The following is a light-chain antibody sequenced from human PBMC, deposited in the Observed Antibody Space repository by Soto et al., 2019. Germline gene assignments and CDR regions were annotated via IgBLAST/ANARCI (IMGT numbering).Light chain of an antibody. V-gene: IGKV3-20*01. Sequence: EIVLTQSPGTLSLSPGERATLSCRASQNLISDYLAWYQQKPGQPPRLLIYGASLRATGIPDRFSGSGSGKDFTLHISTVEPEDSAVYYCQRYGRSPTWTFGQGTKVEIK. CDR2: GAS. J-gene: IGKJ1*01. CDR3: QRYGRSPTWT. CDR1: QNLISDY.